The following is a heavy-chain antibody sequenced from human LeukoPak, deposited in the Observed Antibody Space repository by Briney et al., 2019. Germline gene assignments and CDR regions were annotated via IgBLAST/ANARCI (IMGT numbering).Heavy chain of an antibody. Sequence: SVKVSCKASGGTFSSYAISWVRQAPGQGLEWMGGIIPIFGTANYAQKFQGRVRITADESTSTAYMELSSLRSEDTAVYYCARGTFYYGSGSYSLSRMDVWGKGTTVTISS. V-gene: IGHV1-69*13. J-gene: IGHJ6*03. D-gene: IGHD3-10*01. CDR1: GGTFSSYA. CDR2: IIPIFGTA. CDR3: ARGTFYYGSGSYSLSRMDV.